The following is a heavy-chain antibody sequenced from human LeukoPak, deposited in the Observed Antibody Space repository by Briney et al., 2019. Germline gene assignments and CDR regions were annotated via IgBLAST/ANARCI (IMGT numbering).Heavy chain of an antibody. CDR1: GASFVGRH. CDR3: ARGRANWDYDFDF. CDR2: ASHAGIT. D-gene: IGHD1-7*01. V-gene: IGHV4-34*01. Sequence: SETLSLTCAVYGASFVGRHWSWIRQPPGKGLEWLGEASHAGITNYNPSPKSRVSISVDTSKDQFSLKLASVTAADTAIYYCARGRANWDYDFDFWGPGTLVTVSS. J-gene: IGHJ4*02.